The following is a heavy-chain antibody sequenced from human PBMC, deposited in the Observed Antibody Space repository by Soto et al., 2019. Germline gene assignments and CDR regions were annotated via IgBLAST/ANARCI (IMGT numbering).Heavy chain of an antibody. D-gene: IGHD6-19*01. CDR3: ARGVAGSGFDL. CDR1: GDSVSSNTAA. CDR2: TYYRSNWRH. V-gene: IGHV6-1*01. Sequence: HTLSLTCAISGDSVSSNTAAWNWIRSSPSRGLEWLGRTYYRSNWRHDYAVSVKSRITVNPDTSKNHFSLQLNSVTPDDTAVYYCARGVAGSGFDLWGQGTLVTVSS. J-gene: IGHJ4*02.